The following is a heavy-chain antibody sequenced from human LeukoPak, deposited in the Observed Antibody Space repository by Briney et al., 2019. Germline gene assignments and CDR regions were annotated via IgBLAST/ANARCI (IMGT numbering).Heavy chain of an antibody. CDR3: ATVPPSFYYDSSGYHLAFDY. D-gene: IGHD3-22*01. Sequence: ASVKVSCKASGYTFTGYYMHWVRQAPGQGLGWMGWINPNSGGTNYAQKFQGRVTMTRDTSISTAYMELSSLRSEDTAVYYCATVPPSFYYDSSGYHLAFDYWGQGTLVTVSS. V-gene: IGHV1-2*02. CDR1: GYTFTGYY. J-gene: IGHJ4*02. CDR2: INPNSGGT.